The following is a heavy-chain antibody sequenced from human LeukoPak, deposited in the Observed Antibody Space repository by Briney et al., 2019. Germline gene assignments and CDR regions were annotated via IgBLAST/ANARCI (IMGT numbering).Heavy chain of an antibody. V-gene: IGHV1-18*01. CDR2: ISAYNGDT. CDR1: GYTFTSYG. D-gene: IGHD1-26*01. Sequence: ASVKVSCKASGYTFTSYGISWVRQAPGQGLEWMGWISAYNGDTNYAQKLQGRVTMTTDTSTSTAYMELRSLRSDDTAVYYCARDRWELPTPYYYYYCMDVWGQGTTVTVSS. CDR3: ARDRWELPTPYYYYYCMDV. J-gene: IGHJ6*02.